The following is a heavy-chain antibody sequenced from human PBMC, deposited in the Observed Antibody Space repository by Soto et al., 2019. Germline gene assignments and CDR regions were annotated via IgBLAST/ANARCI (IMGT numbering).Heavy chain of an antibody. CDR1: GYTFTSYG. CDR2: ISAYNGNT. V-gene: IGHV1-18*01. J-gene: IGHJ4*02. Sequence: ASVKVSCKASGYTFTSYGISWVRQAPGQGLEWKGWISAYNGNTNYAQKLQGRVTMTTDTSTSTAYMELRSLRSDDTAVYYFARDLYELAFELTPENNFDYWGQGTLVTVSS. D-gene: IGHD3-16*01. CDR3: ARDLYELAFELTPENNFDY.